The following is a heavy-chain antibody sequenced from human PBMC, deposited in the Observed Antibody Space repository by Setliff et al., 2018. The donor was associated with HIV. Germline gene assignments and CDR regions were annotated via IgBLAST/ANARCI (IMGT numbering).Heavy chain of an antibody. D-gene: IGHD3-16*01. CDR1: GGTLGRFA. CDR2: IIPAFGVS. CDR3: ARSGGWWGYNNPSPYYYYMDV. V-gene: IGHV1-69*10. J-gene: IGHJ6*03. Sequence: ASVKVSCKVSGGTLGRFAVNWVRQAPGQGLEWMGGIIPAFGVSTQTQDRITIDVDKSTSTVYMDLRSLRVEDTAVYYCARSGGWWGYNNPSPYYYYMDVWGKGTSVTV.